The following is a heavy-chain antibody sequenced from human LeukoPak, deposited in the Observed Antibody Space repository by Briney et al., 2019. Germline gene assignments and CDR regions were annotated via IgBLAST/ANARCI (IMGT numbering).Heavy chain of an antibody. J-gene: IGHJ4*02. Sequence: PGGSLRLSCAASGFTFSSYSLNWVRQAPGKGLEWVSSISSSSSYIYYADSVKGRFTISRDNAKNSLYLQMNSLRAEDTAVYYCARDFNGVWLPFDYWGQGTLVTVSS. CDR1: GFTFSSYS. CDR3: ARDFNGVWLPFDY. V-gene: IGHV3-21*01. CDR2: ISSSSSYI. D-gene: IGHD2-8*01.